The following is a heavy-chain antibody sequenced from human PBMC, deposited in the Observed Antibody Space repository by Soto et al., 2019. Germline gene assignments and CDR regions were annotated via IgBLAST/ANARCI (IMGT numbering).Heavy chain of an antibody. V-gene: IGHV4-34*01. CDR2: INHTGGT. Sequence: PSETLSLTCAVYGGSVNGYYWNWIRQPPGKGLGWIGEINHTGGTHYNPSLKSRGTMSVDTSKNQFSLRLSSVTAADTAIYYCATRITVFGLLIPPFDPWGQGTQVTVSS. CDR3: ATRITVFGLLIPPFDP. J-gene: IGHJ5*02. CDR1: GGSVNGYY. D-gene: IGHD3-3*01.